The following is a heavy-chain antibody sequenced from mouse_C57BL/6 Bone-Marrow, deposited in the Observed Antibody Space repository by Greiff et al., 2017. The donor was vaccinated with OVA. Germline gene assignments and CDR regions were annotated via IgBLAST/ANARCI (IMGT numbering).Heavy chain of an antibody. Sequence: EVQLQESGGGLVQPGGSLSLSCAASGFTFTDYYMSWVRQPPGKALEWLGFIRNKANGYTTEYSASVKGRFTISRDNSQSILYLQMNALRAEDSATYYCARYKITQWYFDVWGTGTTVTVSS. D-gene: IGHD1-1*01. CDR3: ARYKITQWYFDV. V-gene: IGHV7-3*01. J-gene: IGHJ1*03. CDR1: GFTFTDYY. CDR2: IRNKANGYTT.